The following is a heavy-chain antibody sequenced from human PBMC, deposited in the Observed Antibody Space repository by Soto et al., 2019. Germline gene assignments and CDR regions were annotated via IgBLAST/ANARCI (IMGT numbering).Heavy chain of an antibody. CDR3: ARLGSSWHDDAFDI. CDR2: IYYSGST. CDR1: GGSISSSSYY. V-gene: IGHV4-39*01. D-gene: IGHD6-13*01. Sequence: QLQLQESGPGLVKPSETLSLTCTVSGGSISSSSYYWGWIRQPPGKGLEWIGSIYYSGSTYYNPSLKGRVTISVDTSKNQFSLKLSSVTAADTAVYYCARLGSSWHDDAFDIWGQGTMVTVSS. J-gene: IGHJ3*02.